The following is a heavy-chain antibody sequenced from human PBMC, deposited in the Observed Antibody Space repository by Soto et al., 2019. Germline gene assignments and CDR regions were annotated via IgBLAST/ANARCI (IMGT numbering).Heavy chain of an antibody. CDR3: ARDLPDIVVVPAAFSYGMDV. CDR1: GYTFTGYY. D-gene: IGHD2-2*01. J-gene: IGHJ6*02. Sequence: ASVKVSCKASGYTFTGYYMHWVRQAPGQGLEWMGWINPNSGGTNYAQKFQGRVTMTRDTSISTAYMELSRLRSDDTAVYYCARDLPDIVVVPAAFSYGMDVWGQGTTVTVSS. CDR2: INPNSGGT. V-gene: IGHV1-2*02.